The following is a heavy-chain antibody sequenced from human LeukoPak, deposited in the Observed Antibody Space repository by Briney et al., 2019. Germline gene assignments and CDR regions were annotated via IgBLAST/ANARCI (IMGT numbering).Heavy chain of an antibody. CDR1: GGTFSSYA. CDR2: IIPIFGTA. CDR3: ARGDEYSYGMAYYYYYGMDV. V-gene: IGHV1-69*05. J-gene: IGHJ6*02. Sequence: ASVKVSCKASGGTFSSYAISWVRQAPGQGLEWMGGIIPIFGTANYAQKFQGRVTITTDESTSTAYMELSSLRSEDTAAYYCARGDEYSYGMAYYYYYGMDVWGQGTTVTVSS. D-gene: IGHD5-18*01.